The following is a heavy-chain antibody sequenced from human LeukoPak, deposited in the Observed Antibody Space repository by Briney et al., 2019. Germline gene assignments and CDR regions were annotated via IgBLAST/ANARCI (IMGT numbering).Heavy chain of an antibody. V-gene: IGHV4-34*01. CDR2: INHSGST. J-gene: IGHJ4*02. CDR3: ARVRSTITIFGVVIGYFDY. CDR1: GGSFSGYY. Sequence: SETLSLTCAVYGGSFSGYYWSWIRQPPGKGLEWIGEINHSGSTNYNPSLKCRVTISVDTSKNQFSLKLSSVTAADTAVYYCARVRSTITIFGVVIGYFDYWGQGTLVTVSS. D-gene: IGHD3-3*01.